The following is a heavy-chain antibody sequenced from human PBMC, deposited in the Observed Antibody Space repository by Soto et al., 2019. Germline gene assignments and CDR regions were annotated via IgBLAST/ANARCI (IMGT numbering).Heavy chain of an antibody. CDR2: ISSRDVTI. V-gene: IGHV3-11*01. Sequence: QVQLVESGGGLVKPCGSLRLSCAASGFTFSNYYMAWIRQAPGKGLECLSYISSRDVTIYYADSVQGRFTISRDNTKNSLYLQMSSLRDEDTGVYYCARVSASGWHVNGRDYFDSWGQGTLVTVSS. J-gene: IGHJ4*02. CDR1: GFTFSNYY. D-gene: IGHD6-19*01. CDR3: ARVSASGWHVNGRDYFDS.